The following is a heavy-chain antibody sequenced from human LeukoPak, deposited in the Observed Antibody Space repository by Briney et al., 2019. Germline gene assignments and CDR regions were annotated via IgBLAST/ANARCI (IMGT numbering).Heavy chain of an antibody. CDR1: GFTFSSYG. Sequence: GGSLRLSCAASGFTFSSYGMHWVRQAPGKGLEWVAFIRYDGSNKYYADSVKGRFTISRDNSKNTLYLQMNSLRAEDTAVYYCAKDRPVPPYFDYWGQGTLVTVSS. CDR3: AKDRPVPPYFDY. CDR2: IRYDGSNK. J-gene: IGHJ4*02. V-gene: IGHV3-30*02. D-gene: IGHD1-14*01.